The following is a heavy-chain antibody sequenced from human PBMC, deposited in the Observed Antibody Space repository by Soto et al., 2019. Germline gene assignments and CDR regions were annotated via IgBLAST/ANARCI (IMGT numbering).Heavy chain of an antibody. CDR1: GYTFTSYD. D-gene: IGHD3-10*01. CDR2: MNPSSGNT. V-gene: IGHV1-8*01. Sequence: GASVKVSCKASGYTFTSYDINWVRQATGQGLEWMGWMNPSSGNTGYAQKFQGRVTMTRNTSISTAYMELSSLRSEDTAVYYCARRYHGRITMVRGVISDDYWGQGTLVTVSS. J-gene: IGHJ4*02. CDR3: ARRYHGRITMVRGVISDDY.